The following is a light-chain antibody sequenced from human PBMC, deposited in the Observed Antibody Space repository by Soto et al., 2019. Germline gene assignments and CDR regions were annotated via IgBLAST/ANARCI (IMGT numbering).Light chain of an antibody. CDR1: NIGDTG. CDR3: QVWDRSSDHRV. Sequence: SYELTQPPSVSVAPGQTARIPCGGYNIGDTGVHWYQQRPGQAPVLVVYDDSDRPSGIPERFSGSNSGNTATLTISRVEVGDEADYYCQVWDRSSDHRVFGGGTKL. J-gene: IGLJ3*02. V-gene: IGLV3-21*02. CDR2: DDS.